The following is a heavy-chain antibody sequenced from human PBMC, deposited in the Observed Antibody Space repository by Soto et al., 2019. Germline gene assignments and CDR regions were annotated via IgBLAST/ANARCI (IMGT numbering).Heavy chain of an antibody. V-gene: IGHV3-23*01. J-gene: IGHJ4*02. Sequence: EVQLLESGGGLVQPGGSLRLSCAASGFTFSNYAMNWVRQAPVKGLEWVSVISGSGDSTYHADSVKGRFTISRDNSKDTLYLQRNSRRAEDTAVYYCARRGSGSYYDYWGQGTLVTVSS. CDR3: ARRGSGSYYDY. D-gene: IGHD1-26*01. CDR1: GFTFSNYA. CDR2: ISGSGDST.